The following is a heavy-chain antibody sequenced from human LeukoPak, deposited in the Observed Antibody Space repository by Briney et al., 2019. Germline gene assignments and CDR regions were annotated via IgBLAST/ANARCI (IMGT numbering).Heavy chain of an antibody. CDR3: AGGGGTVGTTRPYYYFDY. Sequence: PSETLSLTCTVYGGSFSGYYWSWIRQPPGKGLEWIGEINHSGSTNYNPSLKSRVTISVDTSKNQFSLKLSSVTAADTAVYYCAGGGGTVGTTRPYYYFDYWGQGTLVTVSS. CDR1: GGSFSGYY. CDR2: INHSGST. J-gene: IGHJ4*02. D-gene: IGHD1-26*01. V-gene: IGHV4-34*01.